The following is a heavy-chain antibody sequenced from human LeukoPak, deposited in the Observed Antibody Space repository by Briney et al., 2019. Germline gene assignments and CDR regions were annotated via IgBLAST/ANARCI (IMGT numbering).Heavy chain of an antibody. CDR2: IYYSGST. CDR1: GGSISSYY. Sequence: PSETLSLTCTVSGGSISSYYWSWIRQPPGKGLEWIGYIYYSGSTYYNPSLKSRVTISVDTSKNQFSLKLSSVTAADTAVYYCARDPLRSGGSYGMDVWGQGTTVTVSS. J-gene: IGHJ6*02. V-gene: IGHV4-59*12. CDR3: ARDPLRSGGSYGMDV. D-gene: IGHD2-15*01.